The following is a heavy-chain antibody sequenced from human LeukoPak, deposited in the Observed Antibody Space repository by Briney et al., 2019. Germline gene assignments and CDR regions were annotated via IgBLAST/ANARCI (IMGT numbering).Heavy chain of an antibody. D-gene: IGHD2-2*01. J-gene: IGHJ5*02. Sequence: SETLSLTCTVSGGSISSSSYYWGWIRQPPGKGLEWIGNIYYTGTTYYNPSLETRVTISVDTSKNLFSLKLSSVTAADTAVYYCAKSIPAAIGNWFDPWGQGTLVTVSS. CDR2: IYYTGTT. CDR3: AKSIPAAIGNWFDP. V-gene: IGHV4-39*07. CDR1: GGSISSSSYY.